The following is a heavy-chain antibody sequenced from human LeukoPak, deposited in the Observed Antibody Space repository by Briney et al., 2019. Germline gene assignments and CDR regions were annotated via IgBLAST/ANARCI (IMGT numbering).Heavy chain of an antibody. Sequence: GGSLRLSCAASGFTFSSYAMSWVRQAPGKGLEWVSAISGSGGSTYYADSVKGRFTISRDNSKTTLYLKMNSLRAEDTAVYYCAKDRVAVAGSYYFDYWGQGTLVTVSS. CDR1: GFTFSSYA. V-gene: IGHV3-23*01. J-gene: IGHJ4*02. CDR3: AKDRVAVAGSYYFDY. D-gene: IGHD6-19*01. CDR2: ISGSGGST.